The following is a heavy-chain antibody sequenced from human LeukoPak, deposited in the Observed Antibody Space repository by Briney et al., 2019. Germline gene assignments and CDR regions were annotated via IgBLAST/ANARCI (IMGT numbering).Heavy chain of an antibody. D-gene: IGHD6-13*01. CDR2: IRGSGGST. J-gene: IGHJ4*02. CDR3: AKSSSWTYHYLDY. V-gene: IGHV3-23*01. CDR1: GFTFSSYA. Sequence: GGSLRLSCAASGFTFSSYAMSWVRQAPGKGLEWVSAIRGSGGSTYYADSVKGRFTISRDNSMNTLSLQMNSLRAGDTALYYCAKSSSWTYHYLDYWGQGALVTVSS.